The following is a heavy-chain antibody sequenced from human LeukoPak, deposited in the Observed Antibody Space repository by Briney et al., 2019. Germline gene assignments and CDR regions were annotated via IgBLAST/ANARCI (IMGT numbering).Heavy chain of an antibody. V-gene: IGHV4-38-2*01. D-gene: IGHD2-2*01. J-gene: IGHJ4*02. CDR3: AGSSTSYDX. CDR1: GYSISSGYY. CDR2: IYHSGST. Sequence: SETLSLTCAVSGYSISSGYYWGWIRQPPGKGLEWIGSIYHSGSTYYNPSLKSRVTISVDTSKNQFSLKLSSVTAADTAVYYCAGSSTSYDXWGQGTLVTVX.